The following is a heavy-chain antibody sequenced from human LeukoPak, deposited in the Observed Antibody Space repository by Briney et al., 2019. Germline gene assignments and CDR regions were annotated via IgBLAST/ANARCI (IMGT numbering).Heavy chain of an antibody. CDR3: ATEYRPEEALHY. V-gene: IGHV3-33*01. CDR1: GFSFSTFG. CDR2: MWSETYV. D-gene: IGHD6-6*01. J-gene: IGHJ4*02. Sequence: GGSLRLSCAASGFSFSTFGMHWVRQAPGKGLEWVAMMWSETYVFHAGSVKGRFTIFRDISKNTSYLQMDSLRAEDTAIYYCATEYRPEEALHYWGQGTLVTVSS.